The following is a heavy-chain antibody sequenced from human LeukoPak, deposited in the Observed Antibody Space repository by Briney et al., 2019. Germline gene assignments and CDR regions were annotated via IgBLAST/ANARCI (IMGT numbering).Heavy chain of an antibody. J-gene: IGHJ4*02. V-gene: IGHV4-39*07. CDR1: GGSISSSSYY. CDR3: ARVGVDYSGNIIKYFFDY. CDR2: IYYSGSA. D-gene: IGHD4-23*01. Sequence: SETLSLTCTVSGGSISSSSYYWGWIRQPPGKGLEWIGSIYYSGSANYNPSLKGRVTISVDTSKNQFSLKLSPVTAADTAVYYCARVGVDYSGNIIKYFFDYWGQGTLVTVSS.